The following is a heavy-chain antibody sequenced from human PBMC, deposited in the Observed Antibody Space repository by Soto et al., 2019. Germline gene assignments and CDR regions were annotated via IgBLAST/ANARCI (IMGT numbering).Heavy chain of an antibody. CDR1: GGSISSGDCY. Sequence: PSETLSLTCTVSGGSISSGDCYWSWIRQPPGKGLEWIGYIYYSGSTYYNPSLKSRVTISVDTSKNQFSLKLSSVTAADTAVYYCARGYCSGGSWYSLWFHPWGQGTLVTVS. D-gene: IGHD2-15*01. V-gene: IGHV4-30-4*01. CDR2: IYYSGST. CDR3: ARGYCSGGSWYSLWFHP. J-gene: IGHJ5*02.